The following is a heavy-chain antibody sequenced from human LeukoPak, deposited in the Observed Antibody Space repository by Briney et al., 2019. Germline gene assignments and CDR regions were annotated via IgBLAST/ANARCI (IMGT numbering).Heavy chain of an antibody. CDR3: AREGTASIDY. D-gene: IGHD3-10*01. Sequence: GGSLRLSCAASGFSVSDYWMYRVRQDPGKGLVCVSRLSSDGTNTRYVDSVKGRFTMSRDNAKNTLYLQMNSLRAEDTAVYYCAREGTASIDYWGQGSLVTVSS. J-gene: IGHJ4*02. CDR1: GFSVSDYW. V-gene: IGHV3-74*01. CDR2: LSSDGTNT.